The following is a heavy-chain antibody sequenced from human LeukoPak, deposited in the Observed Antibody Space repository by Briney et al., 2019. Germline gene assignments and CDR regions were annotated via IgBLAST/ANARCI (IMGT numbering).Heavy chain of an antibody. CDR2: ISAYNGNT. D-gene: IGHD2-15*01. CDR1: GYTFTSCA. J-gene: IGHJ4*02. V-gene: IGHV1-18*01. CDR3: ARAGGYCGRISCPYYFDY. Sequence: ASVKVSCKASGYTFTSCAISWVRQAPGQGLEWMGWISAYNGNTNYAQKLQGRVTMTTDTSTSTAYMELSSLRSEDTAVYYCARAGGYCGRISCPYYFDYWGQGSLVAVSS.